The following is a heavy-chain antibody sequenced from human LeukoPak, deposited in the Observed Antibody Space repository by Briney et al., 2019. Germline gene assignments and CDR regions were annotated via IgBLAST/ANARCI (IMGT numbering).Heavy chain of an antibody. V-gene: IGHV5-51*01. CDR1: GYSFTSYW. CDR3: ARPGLEAAAVLDYFDY. Sequence: GESLKISCKGPGYSFTSYWIGWVRQMPGKGLEWMGIIYTGDSDTRYSPSFQGQVTISADKSISTAYLQWSSLKASDTAMYYCARPGLEAAAVLDYFDYWGQGTLVTVSS. J-gene: IGHJ4*02. CDR2: IYTGDSDT. D-gene: IGHD6-13*01.